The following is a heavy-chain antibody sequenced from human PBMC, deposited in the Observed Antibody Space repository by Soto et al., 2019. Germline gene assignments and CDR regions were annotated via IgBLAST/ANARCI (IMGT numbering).Heavy chain of an antibody. V-gene: IGHV4-30-2*01. CDR1: GGSISSGGYS. Sequence: QLQLQESGSGLVKPSQTLSLTCAVSGGSISSGGYSWSWIRQPPGKGLEWIGYIYHSGSTYYNPSLKRRVALSVARSKYQLPPKLSSVTAADTAVYYCAAGGGLPRYHWGQGTLVTVSS. D-gene: IGHD1-26*01. J-gene: IGHJ5*02. CDR2: IYHSGST. CDR3: AAGGGLPRYH.